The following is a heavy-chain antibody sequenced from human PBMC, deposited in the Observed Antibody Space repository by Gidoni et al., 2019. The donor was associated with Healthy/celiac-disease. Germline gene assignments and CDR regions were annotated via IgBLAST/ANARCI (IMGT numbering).Heavy chain of an antibody. V-gene: IGHV1-18*04. CDR1: GYTFTSSG. D-gene: IGHD3-10*01. CDR3: ARDRMTSQGSGACDI. CDR2: ISAYNGNT. J-gene: IGHJ3*02. Sequence: QLPLVPSGAQVKKPGASVQFSCMASGYTFTSSGISWVRQAPGQGLEWMGWISAYNGNTNNAQKHQGRVTMTTDTSTSKAYMELRSLRSDDTAGYYCARDRMTSQGSGACDIGGQGTMVTVSS.